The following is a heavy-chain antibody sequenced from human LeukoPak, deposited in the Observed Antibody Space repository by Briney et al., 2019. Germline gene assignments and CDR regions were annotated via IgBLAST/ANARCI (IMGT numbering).Heavy chain of an antibody. CDR3: ARDETYGGNPRDLRY. J-gene: IGHJ4*02. CDR2: IYTSGST. Sequence: SETLSLTCTVSGGSISSYYWSWIRQPAGRGLEWIERIYTSGSTNYNPSLKSRVTMSVDTSKNQFSLKLSPVTAAVTAVYYCARDETYGGNPRDLRYWGQGTLVTVSS. CDR1: GGSISSYY. V-gene: IGHV4-4*07. D-gene: IGHD4-23*01.